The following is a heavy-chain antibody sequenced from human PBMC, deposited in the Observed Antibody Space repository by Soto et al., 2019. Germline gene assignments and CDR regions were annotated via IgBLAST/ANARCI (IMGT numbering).Heavy chain of an antibody. D-gene: IGHD1-26*01. J-gene: IGHJ4*02. CDR1: GFTFSSCW. CDR3: ARSYPAYSSDPVAS. Sequence: EVQLVESGGGLVQPGGSLRVSCAVYGFTFSSCWMSWVRQAPGKGLEWVANIRQDGSEKDYVDSVKGRFTMSRANAKKSLFLQMDSLRAEDTAVYYCARSYPAYSSDPVASWCRGTLVTISS. CDR2: IRQDGSEK. V-gene: IGHV3-7*01.